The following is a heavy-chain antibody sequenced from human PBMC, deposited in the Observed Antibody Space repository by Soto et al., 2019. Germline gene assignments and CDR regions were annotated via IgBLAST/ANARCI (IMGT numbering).Heavy chain of an antibody. CDR3: AGRYCTNGVCYTNYYYYIDV. J-gene: IGHJ6*03. D-gene: IGHD2-8*01. CDR2: ITTSGGNT. CDR1: GFTFSTYA. V-gene: IGHV3-23*01. Sequence: GGSLRLSFAASGFTFSTYAMSWVRQAQGKGLEWVSTITTSGGNTYYADSVQGRFTISRDNSKNTLYLQMNSLRVEDTAVYYCAGRYCTNGVCYTNYYYYIDVWGKGTTVTVS.